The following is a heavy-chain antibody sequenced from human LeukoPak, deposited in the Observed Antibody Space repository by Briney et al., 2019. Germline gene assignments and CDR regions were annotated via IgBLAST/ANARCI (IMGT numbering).Heavy chain of an antibody. CDR3: ARIKTGTGGDY. Sequence: GGSLRLSCAASGFTFGNHGMHWVRQAPGQGLEWMGWISPNSGGTNYAQKFQGRVTMTRDTSISTAYMELSRLRSDDTAVYYCARIKTGTGGDYWGQGTLVTVSA. V-gene: IGHV1-2*02. J-gene: IGHJ4*02. CDR1: GFTFGNHG. CDR2: ISPNSGGT. D-gene: IGHD2-8*02.